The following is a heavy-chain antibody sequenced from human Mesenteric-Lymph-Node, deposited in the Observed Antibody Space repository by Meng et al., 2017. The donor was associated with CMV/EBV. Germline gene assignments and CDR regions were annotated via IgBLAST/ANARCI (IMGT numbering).Heavy chain of an antibody. CDR2: LTRDGSTT. CDR1: VFTSSNFR. Sequence: PSVFTSSNFRLAWLRRAPRKALVWLSPLTRDGSTTTCAESVKGRFTISRDNAKNTLYLQMNTPRPEDTAVYDCASLDRASELGTDYWGQGALVTVSS. J-gene: IGHJ4*02. V-gene: IGHV3-74*01. CDR3: ASLDRASELGTDY. D-gene: IGHD7-27*01.